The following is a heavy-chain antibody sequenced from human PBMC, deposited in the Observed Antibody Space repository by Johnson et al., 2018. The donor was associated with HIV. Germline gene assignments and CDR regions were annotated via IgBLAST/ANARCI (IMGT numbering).Heavy chain of an antibody. V-gene: IGHV3-NL1*01. CDR1: GFTFSSYG. Sequence: QVQLVESGGGVVQPGGSLRLSCAASGFTFSSYGVHWVRQAPGKGLEWVSVIYSGGSRYYADSVKGRFTISRDNSKSTLYLHMRSLRAEDTAVYYCGKARSSGSGSFDIWGQGTMVTVSS. J-gene: IGHJ3*02. CDR3: GKARSSGSGSFDI. CDR2: IYSGGSR. D-gene: IGHD3-10*01.